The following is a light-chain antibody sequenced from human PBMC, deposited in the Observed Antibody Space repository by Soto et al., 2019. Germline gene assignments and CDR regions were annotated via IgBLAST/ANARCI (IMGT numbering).Light chain of an antibody. CDR3: SSYAGSNNSV. V-gene: IGLV2-8*01. CDR1: ISDVGGYNY. CDR2: EVS. Sequence: QSALTQPPSASGSAGQSVTIAFTGTISDVGGYNYVSWYQQHPGKAPKLMIYEVSKRPSGVPDRFSGSKSGNTASLTVSGLQAEGEADYYCSSYAGSNNSVFGTGTKVTVL. J-gene: IGLJ1*01.